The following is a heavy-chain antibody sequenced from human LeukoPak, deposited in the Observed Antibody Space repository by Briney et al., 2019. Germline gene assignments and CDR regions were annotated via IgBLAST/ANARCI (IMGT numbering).Heavy chain of an antibody. V-gene: IGHV4-31*03. CDR3: ASADYDMAFDI. CDR2: IYYSGST. D-gene: IGHD3-9*01. Sequence: SETLSLTCTVSGGSISSSNYYWSWIRQHPGKGLEWIGYIYYSGSTDYNPSLKSRFTMSVDTSKNQFSLKLSSVTAADTAVYYCASADYDMAFDIWGQGTMVTVSS. CDR1: GGSISSSNYY. J-gene: IGHJ3*02.